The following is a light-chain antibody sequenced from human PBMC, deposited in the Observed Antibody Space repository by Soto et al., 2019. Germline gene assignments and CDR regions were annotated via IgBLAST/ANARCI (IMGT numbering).Light chain of an antibody. J-gene: IGKJ5*01. CDR2: GAS. Sequence: EIVMTQSPATLSVSPGERATLSCRASQSVSSNLAWYQQKPGQAPRLLIYGASTRATGIPARFSGSESGTDFTLTIGRLEPEDFAVYYCQHYESSSSITFGHGTRLEIK. V-gene: IGKV3-15*01. CDR1: QSVSSN. CDR3: QHYESSSSIT.